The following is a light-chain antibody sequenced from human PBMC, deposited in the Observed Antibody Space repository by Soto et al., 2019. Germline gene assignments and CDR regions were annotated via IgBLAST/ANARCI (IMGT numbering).Light chain of an antibody. J-gene: IGKJ1*01. Sequence: EIVLTQSPGTLSLSPGERATLSCRASQSVSSSYLAWYQQKPGQAPRLLIYGASSKATGIPDRFSGSVSGTDFPLTISRLDPEDFGVYFCQQDVRPQTFRQGTKVEIK. CDR1: QSVSSSY. CDR2: GAS. CDR3: QQDVRPQT. V-gene: IGKV3-20*01.